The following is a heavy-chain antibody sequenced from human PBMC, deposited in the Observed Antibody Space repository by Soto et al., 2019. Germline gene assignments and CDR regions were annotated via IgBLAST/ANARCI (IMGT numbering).Heavy chain of an antibody. Sequence: QVQLVQSGAEVKKPGSSVKVSCKASGGTFSSYAISWVRQAPGQGLEWMGGIIPIFGTANYAQKFQGRVTITAVESTSTASMELSSLRAEETAVYYCARYYGSGSSHYFYYGMDVWGQGTTVTVSS. D-gene: IGHD3-10*01. CDR3: ARYYGSGSSHYFYYGMDV. CDR1: GGTFSSYA. CDR2: IIPIFGTA. V-gene: IGHV1-69*12. J-gene: IGHJ6*02.